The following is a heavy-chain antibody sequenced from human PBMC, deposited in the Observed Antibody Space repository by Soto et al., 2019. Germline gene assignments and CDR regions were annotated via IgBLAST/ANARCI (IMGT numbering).Heavy chain of an antibody. CDR3: AKHRRYYSTGGLYYRDD. V-gene: IGHV5-51*01. CDR2: IYPGDSDT. Sequence: PGESLKISCEASGHSFLDFRIGWVRQKPGKGLEWMGIIYPGDSDTRYSPSFQGQVTISVDTSISTAYLQWSSLKAPDTAMYYCAKHRRYYSTGGLYYRDDWGQGTRVTVAS. J-gene: IGHJ4*02. CDR1: GHSFLDFR. D-gene: IGHD2-8*02.